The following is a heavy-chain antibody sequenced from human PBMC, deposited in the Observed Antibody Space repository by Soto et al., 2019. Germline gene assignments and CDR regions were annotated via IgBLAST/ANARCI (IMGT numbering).Heavy chain of an antibody. J-gene: IGHJ6*02. D-gene: IGHD2-15*01. CDR3: ARERVEYGDYSFYGMDV. CDR2: IAYDGTNK. CDR1: GFTFSSYA. V-gene: IGHV3-30-3*01. Sequence: GGSLRLSCAASGFTFSSYAMHWVRQAPGKGLEWVAVIAYDGTNKYYADSVKGRFTISRDNSNTLYLQLNSVRGEDTAVYYCARERVEYGDYSFYGMDVWGQGTTVTVSS.